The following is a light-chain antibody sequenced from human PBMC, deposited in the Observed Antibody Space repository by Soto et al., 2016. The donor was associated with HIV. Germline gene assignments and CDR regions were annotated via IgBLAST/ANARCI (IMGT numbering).Light chain of an antibody. CDR1: QSLVHSDGNTY. Sequence: DIVMTQSPLSLPATLGQPASISCRSSQSLVHSDGNTYLNWFQQRPGQSPRRLIYNVSKRDSGVPDRFSGSGSGTDFTLKISRVEAEDVGVYYCMQALQAWTFGQGTKVEIK. CDR3: MQALQAWT. CDR2: NVS. V-gene: IGKV2-30*02. J-gene: IGKJ1*01.